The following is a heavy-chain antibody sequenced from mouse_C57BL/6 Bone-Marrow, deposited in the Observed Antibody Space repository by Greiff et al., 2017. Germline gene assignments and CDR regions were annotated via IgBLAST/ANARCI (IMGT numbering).Heavy chain of an antibody. CDR3: TRRGNPYFDY. V-gene: IGHV1-5*01. CDR2: IYPGNSDT. Sequence: VQLKESGTVLARPGASVKMSCKTSGYTFTSYWMPWVKQRPGQGLEWIGAIYPGNSDTSYNQKFKGKANLTAVTSASTAYMELSSLTNEDSAVYYFTRRGNPYFDYWGQGTTLTVSS. D-gene: IGHD2-1*01. J-gene: IGHJ2*01. CDR1: GYTFTSYW.